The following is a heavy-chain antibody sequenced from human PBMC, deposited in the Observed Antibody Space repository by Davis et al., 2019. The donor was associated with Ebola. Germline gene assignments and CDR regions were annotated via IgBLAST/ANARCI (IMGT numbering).Heavy chain of an antibody. CDR2: IIPIFGTA. Sequence: SVKVSCKASGGTFSTYAINWVRQAPGQGLEWMGGIIPIFGTANYAQKFQGRVTMTRDTSTSTVYMDLSSLRSEDTAVYYCARGLWFTGPPTYGLDVWGQGTTVTVSS. V-gene: IGHV1-69*05. J-gene: IGHJ6*02. CDR1: GGTFSTYA. CDR3: ARGLWFTGPPTYGLDV. D-gene: IGHD3-10*01.